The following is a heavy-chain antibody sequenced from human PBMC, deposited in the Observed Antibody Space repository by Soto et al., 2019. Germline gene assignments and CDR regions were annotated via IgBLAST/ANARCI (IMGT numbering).Heavy chain of an antibody. Sequence: XETLSLTRTVSGGSISSYYWSWMRQPAGKGLEWIGRIYTSGSTNYNPSLKSRVTMSVDTSKNQFSLKLSSVTAADTAVYYCARGPAAISWFDPWGQGTLVTVSS. CDR2: IYTSGST. J-gene: IGHJ5*02. CDR3: ARGPAAISWFDP. V-gene: IGHV4-4*07. CDR1: GGSISSYY. D-gene: IGHD2-2*02.